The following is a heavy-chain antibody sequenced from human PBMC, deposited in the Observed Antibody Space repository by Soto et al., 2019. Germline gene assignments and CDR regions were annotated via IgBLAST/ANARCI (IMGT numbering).Heavy chain of an antibody. CDR3: AGDQGGDLKAFDS. CDR2: ISSSSSYI. J-gene: IGHJ3*02. V-gene: IGHV3-21*01. Sequence: EVQLVESGGGLVKPGGSLRLSCAASGFTFSSYSMNWVRQAPGKGLEWVSLISSSSSYIYYADSVKGRFTISRDNAKNALYMKINSLKAEDMAVYYCAGDQGGDLKAFDSWGQGTMGTVSS. D-gene: IGHD3-16*01. CDR1: GFTFSSYS.